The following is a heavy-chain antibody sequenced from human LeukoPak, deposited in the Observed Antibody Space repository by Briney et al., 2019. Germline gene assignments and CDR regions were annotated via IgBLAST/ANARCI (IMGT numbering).Heavy chain of an antibody. CDR3: AKEMWDTEAGLDY. Sequence: PGGSLRLSCAASGFTFSSYGMHWVRQAPGKGLEWGAVIWYDGSNKYYADSVKGRFTISRDNSKNTLYLQMNSLRAEDTAVYYCAKEMWDTEAGLDYWGQGTLVTISS. D-gene: IGHD6-19*01. V-gene: IGHV3-33*06. CDR1: GFTFSSYG. J-gene: IGHJ4*02. CDR2: IWYDGSNK.